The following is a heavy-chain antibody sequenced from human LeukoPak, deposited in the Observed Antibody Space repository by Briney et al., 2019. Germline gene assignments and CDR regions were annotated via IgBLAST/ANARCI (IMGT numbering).Heavy chain of an antibody. V-gene: IGHV5-51*01. CDR1: GDSFTSYW. CDR2: IYPGDSDT. J-gene: IGHJ3*02. CDR3: ARRWDYYDSSGYYTAGAFDI. D-gene: IGHD3-22*01. Sequence: GESLKISCKGSGDSFTSYWIGRVRQLPGKDLEWMGIIYPGDSDTRYSPSFQGQVTISADKSISTAYLQWSTLKASDTAMYYCARRWDYYDSSGYYTAGAFDIWGQGTMVTVSS.